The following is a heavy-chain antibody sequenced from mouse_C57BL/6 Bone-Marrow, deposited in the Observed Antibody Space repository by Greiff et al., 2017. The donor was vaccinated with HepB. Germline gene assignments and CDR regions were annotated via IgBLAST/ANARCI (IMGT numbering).Heavy chain of an antibody. J-gene: IGHJ3*01. CDR3: ARAPNFAWFAY. CDR1: GFTFSSYA. Sequence: EVQRVESGGGLVKPGGSLKLSCAASGFTFSSYAMSWVRQTPEKRLEWVATISDGGSYTYYPDNVKGRFTISRDNAKNNLYLQMSHLKSEDTAMYYCARAPNFAWFAYWGQGTLVTVSA. V-gene: IGHV5-4*01. CDR2: ISDGGSYT.